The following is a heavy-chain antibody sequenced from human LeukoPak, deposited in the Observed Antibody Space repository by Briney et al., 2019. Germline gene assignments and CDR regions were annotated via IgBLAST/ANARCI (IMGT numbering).Heavy chain of an antibody. CDR2: TYYRSKWYN. V-gene: IGHV6-1*01. Sequence: SQTLSLTCAISGDSVSSNIAAWNWTRESPSRGLEWLRRTYYRSKWYNDYAVSVKSRITINPDTSKNQFSLQLNSVTPEDTAVYYCTREADTVGMDVWGQGTTVSVSS. CDR1: GDSVSSNIAA. CDR3: TREADTVGMDV. D-gene: IGHD4-17*01. J-gene: IGHJ6*02.